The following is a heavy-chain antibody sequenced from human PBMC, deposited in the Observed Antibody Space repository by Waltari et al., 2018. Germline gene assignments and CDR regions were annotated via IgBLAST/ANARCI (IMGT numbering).Heavy chain of an antibody. CDR1: GFILEESG. J-gene: IGHJ4*02. V-gene: IGHV3-9*01. CDR2: ISWNSNNI. CDR3: VRDAFGNTIGGFFDY. Sequence: VQLVESGGGLVQPGKTLRRSCVASGFILEESGMHWGRQVPGKALEWLSGISWNSNNIVSADSLQGRFTISRDNAENSLYLLMNDLRSDDTALYYCVRDAFGNTIGGFFDYWGQGTLLTVSS. D-gene: IGHD3-3*01.